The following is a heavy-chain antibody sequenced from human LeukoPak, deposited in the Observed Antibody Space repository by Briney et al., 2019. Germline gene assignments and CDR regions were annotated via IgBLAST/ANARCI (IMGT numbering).Heavy chain of an antibody. V-gene: IGHV4-59*01. Sequence: SETLSLTCIVSGGSISGYYWSWIRQPPGKGLEWIGHIYDSGSTNYNPSLKSRVTISMDTCKNQFSLKLRSVTAADTALYYCARHYYDISDSYSFDYWGQGTLVTVSS. CDR3: ARHYYDISDSYSFDY. D-gene: IGHD3-22*01. CDR1: GGSISGYY. J-gene: IGHJ4*02. CDR2: IYDSGST.